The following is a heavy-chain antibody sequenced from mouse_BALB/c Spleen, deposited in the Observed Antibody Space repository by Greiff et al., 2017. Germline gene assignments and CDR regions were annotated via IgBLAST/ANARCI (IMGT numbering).Heavy chain of an antibody. CDR3: ARAFITTATGAMDY. Sequence: DVHLVESGGGLVKPGGSLKLSCAASGFTFSDYYMYWVRQTPEKRLEWVATISDGGSYTYYPDSVKGRFTISRDNAKNNLYLQMSSLKSEDTAMYYCARAFITTATGAMDYWGQGTSVTVSS. CDR1: GFTFSDYY. D-gene: IGHD1-2*01. J-gene: IGHJ4*01. V-gene: IGHV5-4*02. CDR2: ISDGGSYT.